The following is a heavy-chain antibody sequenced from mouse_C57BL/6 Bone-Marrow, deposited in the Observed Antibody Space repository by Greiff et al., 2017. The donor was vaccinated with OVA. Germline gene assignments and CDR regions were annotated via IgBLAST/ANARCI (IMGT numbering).Heavy chain of an antibody. CDR1: GFTFSSYT. V-gene: IGHV5-9*01. CDR2: ISGGGGNT. CDR3: ARLYDYDAWFAY. Sequence: EVQLVESGGGLVKPGGSLKLSCAASGFTFSSYTMSWVRQTPEKRLEWVATISGGGGNTYYPDSVKGRFTISRDKAKNTLYLQMSSLRSEDTALYYCARLYDYDAWFAYWGQGTLVTVSA. J-gene: IGHJ3*01. D-gene: IGHD2-4*01.